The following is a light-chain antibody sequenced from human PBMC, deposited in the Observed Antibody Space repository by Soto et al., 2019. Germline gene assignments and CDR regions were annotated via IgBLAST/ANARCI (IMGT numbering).Light chain of an antibody. CDR3: QQYGSSPGWT. CDR1: QSVSSSY. V-gene: IGKV3-20*01. CDR2: AAS. J-gene: IGKJ1*01. Sequence: EIALTQSTGTLSLAPGERATLSCRASQSVSSSYLAWYQQKLGQAPRLLIYAASSRATHIPDRFSGSGSGTDFTLTISRLEPEDFAVYYCQQYGSSPGWTFGQGTKVDI.